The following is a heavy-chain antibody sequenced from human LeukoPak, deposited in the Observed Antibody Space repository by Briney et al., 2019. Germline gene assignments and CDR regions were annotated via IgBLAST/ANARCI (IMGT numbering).Heavy chain of an antibody. D-gene: IGHD4-17*01. CDR2: ISDYNGKT. J-gene: IGHJ4*02. CDR3: ARDGPDYGDYVNFDY. Sequence: ALVKVSCKASGYMFTNYGISWVRQAPGQGLEWMGRISDYNGKTNYAQKLQGRVTMTTDTSTSIAYMELRSLKSDDTAVYYCARDGPDYGDYVNFDYWGQGTLVTVSS. CDR1: GYMFTNYG. V-gene: IGHV1-18*04.